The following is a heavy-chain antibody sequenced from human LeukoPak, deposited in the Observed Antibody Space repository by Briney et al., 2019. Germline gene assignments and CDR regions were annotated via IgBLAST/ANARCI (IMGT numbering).Heavy chain of an antibody. CDR1: GFTFSSYI. V-gene: IGHV3-48*04. CDR3: ASTGRYCTSTSCPNYSHY. J-gene: IGHJ4*02. D-gene: IGHD2-2*01. Sequence: GGSLRLSCAASGFTFSSYIMNWVRQAPGKGLEWVSYISSSSSTIYYADSVKGRFTLSRDNAKNSLYLQMNSLRAEDTAVYYCASTGRYCTSTSCPNYSHYWGQGTLVTVSS. CDR2: ISSSSSTI.